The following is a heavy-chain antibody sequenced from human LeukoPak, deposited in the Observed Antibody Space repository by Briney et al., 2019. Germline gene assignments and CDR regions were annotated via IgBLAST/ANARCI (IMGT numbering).Heavy chain of an antibody. CDR2: IWYDGSNK. Sequence: GGSLRLSCAASGFTFSSYGMHRVRQAPGKGLEWVAVIWYDGSNKYYADSVKGRFTISRDNSKNTLYLQMNSLRAEDTAVYYCARASRRIQLWLLAYWGQGTLVTVSS. V-gene: IGHV3-33*01. CDR1: GFTFSSYG. D-gene: IGHD5-18*01. CDR3: ARASRRIQLWLLAY. J-gene: IGHJ4*02.